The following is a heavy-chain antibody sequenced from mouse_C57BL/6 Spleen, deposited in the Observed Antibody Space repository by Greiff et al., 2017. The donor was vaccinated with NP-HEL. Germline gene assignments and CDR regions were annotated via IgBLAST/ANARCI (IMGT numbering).Heavy chain of an antibody. D-gene: IGHD1-1*01. CDR2: IRNKANNHAT. CDR3: TRRKTTGVARWYFDV. Sequence: EVQVVESGGGLVQPGGSMKLSCAASGFTFSDAWMDWVRQSPEKGLEWVAEIRNKANNHATYYAESVKGRFTISRDDSKSSVYLQMNSLRAEDTGIYYCTRRKTTGVARWYFDVWGTGTTVTVSS. V-gene: IGHV6-6*01. J-gene: IGHJ1*03. CDR1: GFTFSDAW.